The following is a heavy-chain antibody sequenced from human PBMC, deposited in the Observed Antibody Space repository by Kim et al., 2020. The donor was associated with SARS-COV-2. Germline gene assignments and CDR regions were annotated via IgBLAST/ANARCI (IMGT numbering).Heavy chain of an antibody. V-gene: IGHV7-4-1*02. D-gene: IGHD6-6*01. CDR2: INTNTGNP. Sequence: ASVKVSCKASGYTFTSYAMNWVRQAPGQGLEWMGWINTNTGNPTYAQGFTGRFVFSLDTSVSTAYLQISSLKAEDTAVYYCARSNRIAARRDGGFDPWGQGTLVTVSS. CDR1: GYTFTSYA. J-gene: IGHJ5*02. CDR3: ARSNRIAARRDGGFDP.